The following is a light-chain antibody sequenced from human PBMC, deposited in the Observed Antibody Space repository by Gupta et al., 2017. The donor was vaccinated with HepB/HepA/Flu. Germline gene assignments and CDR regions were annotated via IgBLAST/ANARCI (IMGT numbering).Light chain of an antibody. CDR2: GAS. V-gene: IGKV3-15*01. J-gene: IGKJ1*01. CDR1: QSVGSN. Sequence: EIVMTQSPATLSVSPGEGVTLSCRASQSVGSNLAWYQHKPGQAPRLLIYGASTRATGIPARFSGSGSGTEFTLAINSLQSEDFAIYYCQQHGNWPPWTFGQGTKVEIK. CDR3: QQHGNWPPWT.